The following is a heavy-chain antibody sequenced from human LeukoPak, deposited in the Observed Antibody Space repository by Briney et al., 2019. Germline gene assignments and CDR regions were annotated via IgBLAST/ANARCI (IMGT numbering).Heavy chain of an antibody. CDR2: ITGSGGST. V-gene: IGHV3-23*01. J-gene: IGHJ4*02. D-gene: IGHD2-8*01. CDR3: AKAENGLDY. CDR1: GFTFSSSV. Sequence: PGRSLRLSCAASGFTFSSSVMSWVRQAPGKGLEWVSSITGSGGSTYYADSVKGRFSISRDNSKNTLYLQMNSLRAEDTAVYYCAKAENGLDYWGQGTLVTVSS.